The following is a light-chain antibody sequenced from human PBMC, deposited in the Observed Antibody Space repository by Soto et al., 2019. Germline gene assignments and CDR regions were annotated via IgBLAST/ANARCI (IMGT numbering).Light chain of an antibody. CDR3: TSFTASATVV. V-gene: IGLV2-14*01. J-gene: IGLJ2*01. CDR2: EVS. Sequence: QSALTQPASVSGSPGQSITISCTGTSNDIGTYNYVSWYQHHPGKAPTPLIYEVSNRPSGVSNRFSGSKSGNTASLTISGLQAEDEADYHCTSFTASATVVFGGGTKLTVL. CDR1: SNDIGTYNY.